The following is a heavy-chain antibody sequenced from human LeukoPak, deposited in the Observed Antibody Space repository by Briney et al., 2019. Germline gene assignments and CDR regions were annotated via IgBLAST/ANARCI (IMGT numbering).Heavy chain of an antibody. CDR2: SYSGGST. V-gene: IGHV3-53*01. CDR1: GFTVSSNY. J-gene: IGHJ4*02. CDR3: PRAEYDILTGYWEYYFDY. D-gene: IGHD3-9*01. Sequence: GGSLRLSCAASGFTVSSNYMSWVRQAPVKVLKSVSVSYSGGSTYYADSVKGRFTISRDNSKNTLYLQMNSLRAEDTAVYYWPRAEYDILTGYWEYYFDYWGQGTLVTVSS.